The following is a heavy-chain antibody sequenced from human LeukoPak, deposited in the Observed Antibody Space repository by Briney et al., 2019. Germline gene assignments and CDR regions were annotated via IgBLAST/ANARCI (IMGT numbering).Heavy chain of an antibody. V-gene: IGHV3-53*01. CDR1: GFTLSSNY. Sequence: GGSLRLSCAASGFTLSSNYKSWVRQAPGKGLEWVSVNYSGGSTYLSDSVRGRFTLSRDNSKNTLYLQVNSRRAEDTAVYYCARAPGTVTTSWGEGTLVTVSS. D-gene: IGHD4-17*01. J-gene: IGHJ4*02. CDR3: ARAPGTVTTS. CDR2: NYSGGST.